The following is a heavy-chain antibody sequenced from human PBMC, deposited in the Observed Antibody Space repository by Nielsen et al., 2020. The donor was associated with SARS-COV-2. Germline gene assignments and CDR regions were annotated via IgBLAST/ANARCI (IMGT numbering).Heavy chain of an antibody. CDR1: GFTFSSYD. D-gene: IGHD2-21*02. J-gene: IGHJ4*02. Sequence: GESLKISCAASGFTFSSYDMHWVRQATGKGLEWVSAIGTAGDTYYPGSVKGRFTISRENAKNSLYLQMNSLRAGDTALYYCATGEVVTAIDYWGQGTLVTVSS. V-gene: IGHV3-13*01. CDR2: IGTAGDT. CDR3: ATGEVVTAIDY.